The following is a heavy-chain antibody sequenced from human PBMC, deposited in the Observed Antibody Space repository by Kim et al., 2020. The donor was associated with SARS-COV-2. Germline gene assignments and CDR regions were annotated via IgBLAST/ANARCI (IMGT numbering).Heavy chain of an antibody. V-gene: IGHV3-30*18. CDR2: ISYDGSNK. Sequence: GGSLRLSCSASGITFRSYGMHWVRQAPGKWLEWVAIISYDGSNKYYADSVKGRFTISRDNSKNTLYLQINSLRADDTAVYYCAKAGITTIMGGAFDIWGQGTMVTVSS. D-gene: IGHD3-10*01. CDR3: AKAGITTIMGGAFDI. J-gene: IGHJ3*02. CDR1: GITFRSYG.